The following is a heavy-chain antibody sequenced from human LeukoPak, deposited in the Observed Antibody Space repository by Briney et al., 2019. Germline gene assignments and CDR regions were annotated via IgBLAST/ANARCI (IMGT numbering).Heavy chain of an antibody. CDR1: GGSFSGYY. CDR2: INHSGST. D-gene: IGHD6-19*01. V-gene: IGHV4-34*01. J-gene: IGHJ6*03. CDR3: ARASGYSSGYYMDV. Sequence: PSETLSLTCAVYGGSFSGYYWSWIRQPPGKGLEWIGEINHSGSTNYNPSLKSRVTMSVDTSKNQFSLKLSSVTAADTAVYYCARASGYSSGYYMDVWGKGTTVTISS.